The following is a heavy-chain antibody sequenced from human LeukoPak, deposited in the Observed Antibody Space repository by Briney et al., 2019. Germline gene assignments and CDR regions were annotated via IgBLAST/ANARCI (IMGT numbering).Heavy chain of an antibody. CDR2: INPNSGGT. J-gene: IGHJ4*02. CDR3: ARDGSVESGHYYFDY. V-gene: IGHV1-2*02. Sequence: ASVKVSCKASGYTFTGYYMHWVRQAPGQGLEWMGWINPNSGGTNYAPKLQGRVILTRDTSFTTAYMELSGLRSDDTAIYYCARDGSVESGHYYFDYWGQGALVTVSS. D-gene: IGHD3-10*01. CDR1: GYTFTGYY.